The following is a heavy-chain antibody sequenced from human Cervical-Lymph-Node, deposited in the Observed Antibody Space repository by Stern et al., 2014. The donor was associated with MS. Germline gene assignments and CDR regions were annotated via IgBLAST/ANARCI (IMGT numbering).Heavy chain of an antibody. CDR2: IKGDGSVT. D-gene: IGHD6-19*01. Sequence: EVQLVESGGGLVQPGGSLRLSCAASGFPLSSHWMHWVRQVPGKGLVWVSRIKGDGSVTTYAGSVKGRFTISRDNAKNTLYLQMNSLRAEDTAVYYCTNMAGPFDYWGQGTLVTVSS. CDR3: TNMAGPFDY. CDR1: GFPLSSHW. J-gene: IGHJ4*02. V-gene: IGHV3-74*02.